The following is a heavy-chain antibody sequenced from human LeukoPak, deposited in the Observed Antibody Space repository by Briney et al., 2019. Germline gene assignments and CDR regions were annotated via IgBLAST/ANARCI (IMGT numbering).Heavy chain of an antibody. V-gene: IGHV3-9*01. J-gene: IGHJ3*02. CDR2: ISWNSGSI. CDR3: AKITSRYCSSTSCYGAFDI. CDR1: GFTFDGYA. D-gene: IGHD2-2*01. Sequence: PGGSLRLSCAASGFTFDGYAMHWVRQAPGKGLEWVSGISWNSGSIGYADSVKGRFTISRDNAKNSLYLQMNSLRAEDTALYYCAKITSRYCSSTSCYGAFDIWGQGTMVTVSS.